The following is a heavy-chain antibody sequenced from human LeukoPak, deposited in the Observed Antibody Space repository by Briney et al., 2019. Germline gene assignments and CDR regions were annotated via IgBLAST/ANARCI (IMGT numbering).Heavy chain of an antibody. CDR2: IYPGDSDT. CDR3: ARLSARGDYGGNSDY. CDR1: GYSFTSYW. J-gene: IGHJ4*02. Sequence: GESLKISCKGSGYSFTSYWIGWVRQMPGKGLEWMGIIYPGDSDTRYSPSFQGQVTISTDKSISIAYLQWSSLKASDTAMYYCARLSARGDYGGNSDYWGQGTLVTVSS. V-gene: IGHV5-51*01. D-gene: IGHD4-23*01.